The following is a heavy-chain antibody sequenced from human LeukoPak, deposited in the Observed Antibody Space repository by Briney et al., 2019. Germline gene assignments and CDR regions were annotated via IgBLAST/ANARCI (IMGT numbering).Heavy chain of an antibody. CDR2: ISYDGSNK. D-gene: IGHD3-22*01. CDR3: AKAVPEYYYDSKGYFQH. V-gene: IGHV3-30*18. Sequence: GGSLRLSCAASGFTFSSYGMHWVRQAPGKGLGWVAVISYDGSNKYYADSVKGRFTISRDNSKNTLYLQMNSLRAEDTAVYYCAKAVPEYYYDSKGYFQHWGQGTLVTVSS. J-gene: IGHJ1*01. CDR1: GFTFSSYG.